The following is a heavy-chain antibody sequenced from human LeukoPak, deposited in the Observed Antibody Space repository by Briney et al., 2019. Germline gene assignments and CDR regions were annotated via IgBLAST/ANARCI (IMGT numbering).Heavy chain of an antibody. Sequence: SVKVSCKASGGTFSSYAISWVRQAPGQGLEWMGRIIPIFGTANYAQKFQGRVTITTDESTSTAYMELSSLRSDDTAVYYCAPWGGIAAAGTRSSRERIQYWGQGTLVTVSS. D-gene: IGHD6-13*01. J-gene: IGHJ4*02. CDR2: IIPIFGTA. CDR3: APWGGIAAAGTRSSRERIQY. V-gene: IGHV1-69*05. CDR1: GGTFSSYA.